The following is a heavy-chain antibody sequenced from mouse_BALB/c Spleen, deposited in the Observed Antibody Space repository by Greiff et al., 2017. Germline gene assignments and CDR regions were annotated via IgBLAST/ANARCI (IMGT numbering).Heavy chain of an antibody. D-gene: IGHD2-10*02. Sequence: VKLQESGAELVRPGTSVKVSCKASGYAFTNYLIEWVKQRPGQGLEWIGVINPGSGGTNYNEKFKGKATLTADKSSSTAYMQLSSLTSDDSAVYFCAKYGNYYYAMDYWGQGTSVTVSS. CDR2: INPGSGGT. V-gene: IGHV1-54*01. J-gene: IGHJ4*01. CDR3: AKYGNYYYAMDY. CDR1: GYAFTNYL.